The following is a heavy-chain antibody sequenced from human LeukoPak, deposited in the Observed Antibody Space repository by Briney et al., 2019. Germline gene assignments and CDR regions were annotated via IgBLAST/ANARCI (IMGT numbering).Heavy chain of an antibody. CDR2: IFYSGST. V-gene: IGHV4-59*12. Sequence: SETLSLTCTVSGGSISGYYWSWIRQPPGKGLEWIGNIFYSGSTNYNSSLRSRVTISVDTSKNQFSLKLSSVTAADTAVYYCAGRITGTTASYYYYYGMDVWGQGTTVTVSS. J-gene: IGHJ6*02. CDR3: AGRITGTTASYYYYYGMDV. D-gene: IGHD1-20*01. CDR1: GGSISGYY.